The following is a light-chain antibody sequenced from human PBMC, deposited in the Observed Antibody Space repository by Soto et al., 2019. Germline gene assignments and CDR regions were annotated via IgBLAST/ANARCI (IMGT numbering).Light chain of an antibody. V-gene: IGKV3-15*01. CDR1: QSVSSK. Sequence: EIVMTQSPATLSVSPGERATLSCRASQSVSSKLAWYQHKPCQAPRLLIYDTSTRAAGIPARFTGSGSGTDFTLTISSLQSEDFAVYYCQQYKTWRSISFGQGTRLEIK. CDR2: DTS. J-gene: IGKJ5*01. CDR3: QQYKTWRSIS.